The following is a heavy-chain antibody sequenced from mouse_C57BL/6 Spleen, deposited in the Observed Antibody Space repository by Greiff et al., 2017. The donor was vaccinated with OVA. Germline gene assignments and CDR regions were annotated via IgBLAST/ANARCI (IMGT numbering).Heavy chain of an antibody. V-gene: IGHV1-15*01. CDR1: GYTFTDYE. CDR2: IDPETGGT. D-gene: IGHD1-1*01. CDR3: TRRYYGSSYWYFDV. J-gene: IGHJ1*03. Sequence: VQLQQSGAELVRPGASVTLSCKASGYTFTDYEMHWVKQTPVHGLEWIGAIDPETGGTAYNQKFKGKAILTADKSSSTAYMELRSLTSEDSAVYYCTRRYYGSSYWYFDVWGTGTTVTGSS.